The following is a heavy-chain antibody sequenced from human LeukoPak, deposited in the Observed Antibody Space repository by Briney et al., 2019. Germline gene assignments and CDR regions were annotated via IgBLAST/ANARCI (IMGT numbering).Heavy chain of an antibody. CDR2: ISYDGSNK. D-gene: IGHD3-9*01. CDR1: GFTFSSYA. Sequence: PGRSLRLSCAASGFTFSSYAMHWVRQAPGKGLEWLAVISYDGSNKYYADSVKGRFTISRDNSKNTLYLQMNSLRAEDTAVYYCASLNYDILTGYHQADYWGQGTLVTVSS. J-gene: IGHJ4*02. CDR3: ASLNYDILTGYHQADY. V-gene: IGHV3-30*01.